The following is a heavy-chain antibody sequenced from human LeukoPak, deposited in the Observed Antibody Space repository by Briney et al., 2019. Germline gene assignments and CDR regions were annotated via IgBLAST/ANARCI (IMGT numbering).Heavy chain of an antibody. CDR3: VRERMGSRKWYFDL. CDR2: VDKDGITT. Sequence: GGSLRLSCAASGFTFNDYWMHWVRQGAGMGLEWVSRVDKDGITTSHADSVGGRFTISRDNAKDTLYLQMNSLRTEDTAVYFCVRERMGSRKWYFDLWGRGTLVTVSS. J-gene: IGHJ2*01. D-gene: IGHD1-14*01. CDR1: GFTFNDYW. V-gene: IGHV3-74*01.